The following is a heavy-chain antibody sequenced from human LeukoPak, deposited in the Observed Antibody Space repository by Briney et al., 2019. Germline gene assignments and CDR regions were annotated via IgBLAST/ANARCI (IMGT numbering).Heavy chain of an antibody. Sequence: SETLSLTCTVSGGSISSGSYYWSWIRQPAGKGLEWIGRIYTSGSTNYNPSLKSRVTISVDTSKNQFSLKLSSVTAADTAVYYCARAGQAHYFDYWGQGTLVTVSS. CDR1: GGSISSGSYY. CDR2: IYTSGST. D-gene: IGHD3-10*01. CDR3: ARAGQAHYFDY. J-gene: IGHJ4*02. V-gene: IGHV4-61*02.